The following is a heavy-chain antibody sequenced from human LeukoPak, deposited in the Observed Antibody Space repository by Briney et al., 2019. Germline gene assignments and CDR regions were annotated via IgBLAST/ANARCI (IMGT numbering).Heavy chain of an antibody. CDR1: GFTFSSYS. CDR3: AMEGYSGNYPAY. CDR2: ISSSSTYI. D-gene: IGHD1-26*01. Sequence: GGSLRLSCAASGFTFSSYSMNWVRQAPGKGLEWVSSISSSSTYIYYADSVKGRFTISRDNAKNSLYLQMNSLRAEDTAVYYCAMEGYSGNYPAYWGQGTLVTVSS. V-gene: IGHV3-21*01. J-gene: IGHJ4*02.